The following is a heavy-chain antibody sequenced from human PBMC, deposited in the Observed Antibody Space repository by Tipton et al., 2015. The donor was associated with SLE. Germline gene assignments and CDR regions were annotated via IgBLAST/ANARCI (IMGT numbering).Heavy chain of an antibody. V-gene: IGHV4-59*10. CDR2: IYTSGST. D-gene: IGHD3-3*01. J-gene: IGHJ5*02. Sequence: TLSLTCAVYGGSFSGYYWSWIRQPAGKGLEWIGRIYTSGSTNYNPSLKSRVTISVDTSKNQFSLKLSSVTAADTAVYYCAAFYDFWSGYYGGDWFDPWGQGTLVTVSS. CDR1: GGSFSGYY. CDR3: AAFYDFWSGYYGGDWFDP.